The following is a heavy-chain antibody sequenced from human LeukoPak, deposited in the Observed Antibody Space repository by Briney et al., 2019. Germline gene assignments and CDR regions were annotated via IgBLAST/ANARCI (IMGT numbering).Heavy chain of an antibody. J-gene: IGHJ4*02. CDR2: FNHSGST. CDR1: GGSFSGYS. D-gene: IGHD2-2*01. CDR3: ARFSNHGRYHIVVVPV. Sequence: SETLSLTCAVYGGSFSGYSWTWIRQPPGKGLEWIGEFNHSGSTNYNPSLKSRVTISVDTSKNQFSLKLTSVTAADTAVYYCARFSNHGRYHIVVVPVWGQGTLVTVSS. V-gene: IGHV4-34*01.